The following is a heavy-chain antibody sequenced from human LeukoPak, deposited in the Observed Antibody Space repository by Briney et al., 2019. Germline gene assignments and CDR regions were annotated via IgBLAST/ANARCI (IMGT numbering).Heavy chain of an antibody. CDR3: AKDSSGWSTIDY. Sequence: SLRLSCAASGFTFDDYAMHWVRQAPGKGLEWVSGISWNSGSIGYADSVKGRFTISRDNAKNSLYLQMNSLRAEDTALYYCAKDSSGWSTIDYWGQGTLVTVSS. J-gene: IGHJ4*02. V-gene: IGHV3-9*01. CDR2: ISWNSGSI. CDR1: GFTFDDYA. D-gene: IGHD6-19*01.